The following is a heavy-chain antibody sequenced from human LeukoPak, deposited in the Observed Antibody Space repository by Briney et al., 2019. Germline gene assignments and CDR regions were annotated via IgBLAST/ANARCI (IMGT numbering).Heavy chain of an antibody. CDR3: ARVGGYSYGLERYYYYMDV. D-gene: IGHD5-18*01. CDR1: GYTFTSYG. Sequence: GASVKVSCKASGYTFTSYGISWVRQAPGQGLEWMGWISAYNGNTNYAQKLQGRVTMTTDTSTSTAYMKLRSLRSDDTAVYYCARVGGYSYGLERYYYYMDVWGKGTTVTVSS. CDR2: ISAYNGNT. J-gene: IGHJ6*03. V-gene: IGHV1-18*01.